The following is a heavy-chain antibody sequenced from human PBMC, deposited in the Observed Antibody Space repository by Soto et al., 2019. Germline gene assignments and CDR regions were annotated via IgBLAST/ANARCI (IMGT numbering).Heavy chain of an antibody. CDR1: GGTFSSYA. Sequence: QVQLVQSGAEVKKPGSSVKVSCKASGGTFSSYAISWVRQAPGQGLEWMGGVIPIFGTANYAQKFQGRVTITADESTSTAYMELSSLRSEDTAVYYCARGPHSGYAFRDAFDIWGQGTMVTVSS. J-gene: IGHJ3*02. V-gene: IGHV1-69*12. D-gene: IGHD5-12*01. CDR2: VIPIFGTA. CDR3: ARGPHSGYAFRDAFDI.